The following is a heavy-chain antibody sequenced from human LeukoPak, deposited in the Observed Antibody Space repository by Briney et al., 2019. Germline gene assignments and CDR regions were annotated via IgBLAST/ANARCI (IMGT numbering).Heavy chain of an antibody. J-gene: IGHJ5*02. D-gene: IGHD2-2*01. V-gene: IGHV4-59*01. CDR3: ARTTEDCNSASCYQYCFDP. CDR1: GGSISSYY. CDR2: IYYSGSI. Sequence: PSETLSLTCTVSGGSISSYYWSWIRQPPGKGLEWIGYIYYSGSINYNPSLKSRVTISVDTSKNQFSLKLSSVTAADTAVYYCARTTEDCNSASCYQYCFDPWGQGTLVTVSS.